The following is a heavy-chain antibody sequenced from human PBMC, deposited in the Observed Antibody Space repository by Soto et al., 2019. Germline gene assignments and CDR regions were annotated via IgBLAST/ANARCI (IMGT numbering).Heavy chain of an antibody. Sequence: EVQLLESGGGLVQPGGSLRLSCAASGFTFSSYAMSWVRQAPGKGLEWVSGISGSGGSTYYADSVKGRFTISRDNSKNTLYWQRNSRGAGDTAVYYWAKEGPRRGGGNFDYWGQGTLVTVSS. CDR1: GFTFSSYA. CDR3: AKEGPRRGGGNFDY. J-gene: IGHJ4*02. V-gene: IGHV3-23*01. D-gene: IGHD3-16*01. CDR2: ISGSGGST.